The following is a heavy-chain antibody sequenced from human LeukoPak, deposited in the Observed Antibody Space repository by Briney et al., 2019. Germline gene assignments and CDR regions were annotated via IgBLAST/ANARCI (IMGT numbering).Heavy chain of an antibody. CDR1: GYTFTSYG. CDR2: ISAYNGNT. D-gene: IGHD4-17*01. Sequence: ASVKVSCKASGYTFTSYGISWVRQAPGQGLEWMGWISAYNGNTNYAQKLQGRVTMTTDTSTSTAYMELRSLRSDDTAVYYCARDGGPTVTTITPRYYYYYYMDVWGKGTTVTVSS. CDR3: ARDGGPTVTTITPRYYYYYYMDV. V-gene: IGHV1-18*01. J-gene: IGHJ6*03.